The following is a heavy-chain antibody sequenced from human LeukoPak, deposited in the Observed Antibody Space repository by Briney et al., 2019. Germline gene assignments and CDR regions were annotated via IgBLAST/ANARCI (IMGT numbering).Heavy chain of an antibody. J-gene: IGHJ4*02. V-gene: IGHV3-74*01. CDR1: GLTFSNYA. CDR2: INSDGSWT. Sequence: GGSLRLSCAASGLTFSNYAMTWVRQAPGKGLVWVSHINSDGSWTSYADSVKGRFTISKDNAKNTVYLQMNNLRVEDTAVYYCVSFYETYWGRGTLVTVSS. D-gene: IGHD2-2*01. CDR3: VSFYETY.